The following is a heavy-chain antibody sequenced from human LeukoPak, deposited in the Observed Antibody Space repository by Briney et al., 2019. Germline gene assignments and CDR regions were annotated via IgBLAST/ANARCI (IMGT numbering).Heavy chain of an antibody. V-gene: IGHV3-48*01. CDR3: ARALQWLVTTPDY. Sequence: GGSLRLSFAASGFTFSSYSMNWVRQAPGKGLEWVSYISSSSSTIYYADSVKGRFTISRDNAKNSLYLQMNSLRAEDTAVYYCARALQWLVTTPDYWGQGTLVTVSS. D-gene: IGHD6-19*01. CDR2: ISSSSSTI. CDR1: GFTFSSYS. J-gene: IGHJ4*02.